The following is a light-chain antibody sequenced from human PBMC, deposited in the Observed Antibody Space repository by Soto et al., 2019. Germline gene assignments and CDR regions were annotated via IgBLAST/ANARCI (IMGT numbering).Light chain of an antibody. V-gene: IGKV3-20*01. CDR2: GAS. Sequence: EIVLTQSPGTLSLSPGERATLSCRASQSVSSSYLAWYQQKPGQAPRLLIFGASTRATGIPDRFSGSGSGTNFTLTISSLQPADFATYYCQQSYSTPPLTFGGGTKVEIK. CDR1: QSVSSSY. J-gene: IGKJ4*01. CDR3: QQSYSTPPLT.